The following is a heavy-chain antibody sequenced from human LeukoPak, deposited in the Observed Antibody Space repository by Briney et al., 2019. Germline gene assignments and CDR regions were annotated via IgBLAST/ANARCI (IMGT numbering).Heavy chain of an antibody. D-gene: IGHD3-22*01. J-gene: IGHJ4*02. V-gene: IGHV4-34*01. CDR1: GGSFSGYY. CDR2: INHSGST. CDR3: ARGNGGYYDSSGNFDY. Sequence: SETLSLTCAVYGGSFSGYYWRWVRQPPGKGLEWIGEINHSGSTNYNPSLKSRVTISVDTSKNQFSLKLSSVTAADTAVYYCARGNGGYYDSSGNFDYWGQGTLVTVSS.